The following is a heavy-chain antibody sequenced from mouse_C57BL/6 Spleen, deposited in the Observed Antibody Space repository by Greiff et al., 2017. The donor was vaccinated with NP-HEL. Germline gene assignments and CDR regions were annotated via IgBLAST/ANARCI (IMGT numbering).Heavy chain of an antibody. V-gene: IGHV1-80*01. CDR1: GYAFSSYW. D-gene: IGHD2-4*01. Sequence: QVQLKQSGAELVKPGASVKISCKASGYAFSSYWMNWVKQRPGKGLEWIGQIYPGDGDTNYNGKFKGKATLTADKSSSTAYMQLSSLTSEDSAVYFCARDDYDPGFAYWGQGTLVTVSA. J-gene: IGHJ3*01. CDR3: ARDDYDPGFAY. CDR2: IYPGDGDT.